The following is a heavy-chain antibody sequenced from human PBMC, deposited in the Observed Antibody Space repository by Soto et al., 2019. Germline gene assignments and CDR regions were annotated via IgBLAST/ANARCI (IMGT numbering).Heavy chain of an antibody. D-gene: IGHD6-19*01. CDR3: AMLGGWSGGSSGMDV. V-gene: IGHV3-72*01. J-gene: IGHJ6*02. CDR2: IRRKANSYTT. CDR1: GLIFSDYH. Sequence: EVQLVESGGGLVQPGGSLRLSCAASGLIFSDYHMDWVRQAPGKGLEWVGRIRRKANSYTTEYAASVKGRFTISRDDSKNSLYLQMNSLKSEDTDVYYCAMLGGWSGGSSGMDVWGQGTKVTVSS.